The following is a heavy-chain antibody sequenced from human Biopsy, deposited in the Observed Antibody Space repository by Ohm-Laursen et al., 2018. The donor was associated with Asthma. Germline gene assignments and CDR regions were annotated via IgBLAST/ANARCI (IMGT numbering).Heavy chain of an antibody. J-gene: IGHJ6*02. Sequence: GTLSLTCSLSSGSGGYMRSGNYYWGWIRQPPGKGLEWIGSIYYSGTTHYNPSLESRVTVSADTSKNQFSLKRTSVTAADTAVYYCVRGSSSWHHGPFHYYYGLDVWGQGTTATVSS. CDR2: IYYSGTT. D-gene: IGHD6-13*01. CDR3: VRGSSSWHHGPFHYYYGLDV. V-gene: IGHV4-39*01. CDR1: SGSGGYMRSGNYY.